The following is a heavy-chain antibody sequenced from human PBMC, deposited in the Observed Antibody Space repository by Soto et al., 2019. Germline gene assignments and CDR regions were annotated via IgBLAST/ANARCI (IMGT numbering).Heavy chain of an antibody. CDR2: INAGNGNT. CDR1: GYTFTSYA. Sequence: QVQLVQSGAEVKKPGASVKVSCKASGYTFTSYAMHWVRQAPGQRLEWMGWINAGNGNTKYSQKLQGRVTITRDTSASTAYMELSSLRSEDTAVYYCARGKQLDTYNWFDPWGQGTLVTVSS. J-gene: IGHJ5*02. CDR3: ARGKQLDTYNWFDP. V-gene: IGHV1-3*01. D-gene: IGHD6-6*01.